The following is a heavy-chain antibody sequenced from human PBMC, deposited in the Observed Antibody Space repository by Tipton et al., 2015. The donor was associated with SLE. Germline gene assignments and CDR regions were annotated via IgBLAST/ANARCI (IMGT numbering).Heavy chain of an antibody. V-gene: IGHV3-7*01. CDR1: GFTFSSYW. CDR2: IKQDGSEK. CDR3: ARGSGFDS. J-gene: IGHJ4*02. Sequence: SLRLSCAASGFTFSSYWMSWVRQAPGKGLEWVANIKQDGSEKYYVDSVKGRFTISRDNSKNTLYLQMNSLRAEDTALYYCARGSGFDSWGQGTLVTVSS.